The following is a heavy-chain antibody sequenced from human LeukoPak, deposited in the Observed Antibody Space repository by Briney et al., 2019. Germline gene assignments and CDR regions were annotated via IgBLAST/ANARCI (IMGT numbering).Heavy chain of an antibody. CDR3: AREAGRGTDMDV. J-gene: IGHJ6*03. Sequence: SETLSLTCTVSGGSISSYYWGWIRQPPGKGLEWIGYIYYSGSTNYNPSLKSRVTISVDTSKNQFSLKLSSVTAADTAVYYCAREAGRGTDMDVWGKGTTVTVSS. V-gene: IGHV4-59*01. CDR2: IYYSGST. CDR1: GGSISSYY.